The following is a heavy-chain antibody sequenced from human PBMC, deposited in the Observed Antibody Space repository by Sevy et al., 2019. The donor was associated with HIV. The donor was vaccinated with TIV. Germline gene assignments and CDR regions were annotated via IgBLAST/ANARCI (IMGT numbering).Heavy chain of an antibody. CDR1: GFTFSGRW. CDR2: IKEDESQK. CDR3: VTYGPDATFDN. D-gene: IGHD1-26*01. Sequence: GGSLRLSCVGSGFTFSGRWMSWVRQPTGKGLEWVANIKEDESQKYYVDSAKGRFTISRDNDKNSLYLQMNSLRDEDTAVYYCVTYGPDATFDNWGQGTLVTVSS. V-gene: IGHV3-7*01. J-gene: IGHJ4*02.